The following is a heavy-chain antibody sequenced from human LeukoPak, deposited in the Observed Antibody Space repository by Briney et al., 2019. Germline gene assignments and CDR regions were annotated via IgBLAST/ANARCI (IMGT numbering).Heavy chain of an antibody. V-gene: IGHV3-30*18. CDR3: AKDLTRDFGGSWFFDY. CDR2: ISYDGSNK. J-gene: IGHJ4*02. D-gene: IGHD6-13*01. Sequence: QAGGSLRLSCAASGFTFSSYGMHWVRQAPGKGLEWVAVISYDGSNKYYADSVKGRFTISRDNSKNTLYLQMNSLRAEDTAVYYCAKDLTRDFGGSWFFDYWGQGTLVTVSS. CDR1: GFTFSSYG.